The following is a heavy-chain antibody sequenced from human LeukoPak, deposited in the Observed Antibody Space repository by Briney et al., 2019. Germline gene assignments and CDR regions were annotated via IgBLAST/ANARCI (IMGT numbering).Heavy chain of an antibody. V-gene: IGHV4-59*08. CDR1: GGSISSYY. CDR3: ARTVTENYFNN. J-gene: IGHJ4*02. Sequence: SETLSLTCTVSGGSISSYYWSWIRQPPGKGLEWIGYIYYSGSTSYNPSLKSRVTVSIDTSKNQFSLKLTSVAAADTAVYYCARTVTENYFNNWGQGTLVTVSS. D-gene: IGHD2-21*02. CDR2: IYYSGST.